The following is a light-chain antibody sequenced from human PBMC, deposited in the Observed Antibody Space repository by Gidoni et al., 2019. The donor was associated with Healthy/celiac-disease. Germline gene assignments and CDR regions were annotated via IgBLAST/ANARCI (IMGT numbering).Light chain of an antibody. Sequence: EIVLTQSPGFQSVTPKEKVTITCRASKSIGSSLHWYQQKPDQSPTPLIKYASQSISAVPSRFSGSGSGTAFTLPTNSREAEDAAAYYCHQSSSLPWTFGQGTKVEIK. CDR1: KSIGSS. V-gene: IGKV6D-21*02. CDR3: HQSSSLPWT. CDR2: YAS. J-gene: IGKJ1*01.